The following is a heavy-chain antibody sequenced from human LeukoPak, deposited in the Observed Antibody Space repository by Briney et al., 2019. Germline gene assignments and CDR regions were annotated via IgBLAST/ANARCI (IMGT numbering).Heavy chain of an antibody. V-gene: IGHV4-59*08. CDR3: ARRSYYDSSGYLGRYWYFDL. CDR2: IYYSGST. J-gene: IGHJ2*01. D-gene: IGHD3-22*01. Sequence: SETLSLTCTVSGGSISSYYWSWIRQPPGKGLEWVGYIYYSGSTSYNPSLKSRVTISVDTSKNQFSLKLSSVTAADTAVYYCARRSYYDSSGYLGRYWYFDLWGRGTLVTVSS. CDR1: GGSISSYY.